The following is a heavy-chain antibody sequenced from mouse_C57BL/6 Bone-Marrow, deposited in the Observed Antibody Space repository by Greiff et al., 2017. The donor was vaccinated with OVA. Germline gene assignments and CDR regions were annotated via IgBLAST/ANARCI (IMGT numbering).Heavy chain of an antibody. CDR2: INPSSGYT. CDR3: ARPNDGPLDY. CDR1: GYTFTSYT. Sequence: QVQLQQSGAELARPGASVKMSCKASGYTFTSYTMNWVKQRPGQGLEWIGYINPSSGYTKYNQKFKDKATLTADKSSSTAYMQLSSLTSEDSAVYYCARPNDGPLDYWGQGTTLTVSS. J-gene: IGHJ2*01. D-gene: IGHD2-3*01. V-gene: IGHV1-4*01.